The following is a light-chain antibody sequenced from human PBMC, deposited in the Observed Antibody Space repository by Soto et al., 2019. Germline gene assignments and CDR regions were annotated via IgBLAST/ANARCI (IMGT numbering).Light chain of an antibody. CDR1: QSVSSSF. Sequence: EIVFTQCPVTLSFARVKRATLSCRSSQSVSSSFLAWYQQKPGQAPRLLIYGASSRATGIPDRFSGSGSGTDFTLTISRLEPEDFAVYYCQQYGSSPQMFGQGTKVDIK. J-gene: IGKJ1*01. CDR3: QQYGSSPQM. CDR2: GAS. V-gene: IGKV3-20*01.